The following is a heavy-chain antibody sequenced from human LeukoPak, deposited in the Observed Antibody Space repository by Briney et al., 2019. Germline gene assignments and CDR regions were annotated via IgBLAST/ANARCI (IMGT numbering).Heavy chain of an antibody. Sequence: SETESLTCTVSGASISSGGYSWGWIRQPPGKGLEWIGYIYNSGSTYYNPSLKSRVTISVDMSKNQFSLKLSSVTAADTALYYCARGEGSDFDFWGQGSLVTVSS. CDR1: GASISSGGYS. V-gene: IGHV4-30-4*07. CDR3: ARGEGSDFDF. CDR2: IYNSGST. J-gene: IGHJ4*02. D-gene: IGHD2-15*01.